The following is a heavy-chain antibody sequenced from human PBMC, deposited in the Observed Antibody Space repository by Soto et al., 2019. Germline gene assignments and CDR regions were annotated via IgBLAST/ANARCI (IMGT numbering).Heavy chain of an antibody. CDR1: GDSITSIYH. CDR2: IYHSGST. CDR3: ARAPVGLDTISYFDY. V-gene: IGHV4-38-2*01. D-gene: IGHD3-3*01. Sequence: ETLSLTCAVSGDSITSIYHWAWIRQPPGKGLEWIGYIYHSGSTYYRPSLESRMHMSLDATRNHYSLRLTSVTAADTAVYFCARAPVGLDTISYFDYWGQGKLVTVSS. J-gene: IGHJ4*02.